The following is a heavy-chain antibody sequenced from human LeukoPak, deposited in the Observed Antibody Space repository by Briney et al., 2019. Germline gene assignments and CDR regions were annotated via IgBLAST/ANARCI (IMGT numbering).Heavy chain of an antibody. CDR2: INSDGSSA. D-gene: IGHD2-2*01. J-gene: IGHJ3*02. CDR1: GFTFSSYG. Sequence: GGSLRLSCAASGFTFSSYGMHWVRQAPGKGLVWVSRINSDGSSASYADSVKGRFTISRDNAKNTLYLQMNSLRAEDTAVYYCLLGYCSSTSCQHDAFDIWGQGTMVTVSS. V-gene: IGHV3-74*01. CDR3: LLGYCSSTSCQHDAFDI.